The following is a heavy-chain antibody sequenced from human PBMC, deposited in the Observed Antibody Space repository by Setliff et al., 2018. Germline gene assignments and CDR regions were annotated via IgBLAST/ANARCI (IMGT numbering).Heavy chain of an antibody. CDR1: NFSLTSGFF. J-gene: IGHJ3*02. V-gene: IGHV4-38-2*02. CDR3: ARLPGYCNGGNCYGYYTFDI. Sequence: TLSLTCTVSNFSLTSGFFWAWVRQPPGKGLEWIATVYHRGSTAYKPSLKSRATISVDTSKNQFSLKLSSVTAADTAVYYCARLPGYCNGGNCYGYYTFDIWGQGTMVTVSS. D-gene: IGHD2-15*01. CDR2: VYHRGST.